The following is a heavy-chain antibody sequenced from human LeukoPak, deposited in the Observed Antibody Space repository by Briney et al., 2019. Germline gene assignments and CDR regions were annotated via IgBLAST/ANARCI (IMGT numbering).Heavy chain of an antibody. Sequence: GGSLRLSCAASGFTFSSYAMGWVRQAPGKGLEWVSVISGSGGTTYYADSVKGRFTISRDNSKNTLYLQMNSLRAEDTAVYYCAKGAGYYGSGTYYLDYWGQGTLVTVSS. V-gene: IGHV3-23*01. CDR2: ISGSGGTT. J-gene: IGHJ4*02. CDR1: GFTFSSYA. CDR3: AKGAGYYGSGTYYLDY. D-gene: IGHD3-10*01.